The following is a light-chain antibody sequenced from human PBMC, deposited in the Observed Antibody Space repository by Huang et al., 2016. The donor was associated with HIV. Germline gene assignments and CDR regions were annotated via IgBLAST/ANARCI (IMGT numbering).Light chain of an antibody. Sequence: LVLTQSPGTLSVSPGERFTRSCRASQSVSSDFLAWYQQQPGQAPRLLIYAASSRANGIQDRFSGSGTGTDFTLTINGLEPEDFAVYHCQQYGRSPTFGQGTRLEIK. J-gene: IGKJ5*01. CDR3: QQYGRSPT. V-gene: IGKV3-20*01. CDR1: QSVSSDF. CDR2: AAS.